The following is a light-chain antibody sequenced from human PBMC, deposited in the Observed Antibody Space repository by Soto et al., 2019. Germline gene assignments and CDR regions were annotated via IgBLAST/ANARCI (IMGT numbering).Light chain of an antibody. V-gene: IGKV1-33*01. J-gene: IGKJ4*01. CDR3: QQYENLPLT. CDR1: HDISNY. CDR2: DAS. Sequence: DIQMTQSPSSLSASVGDRVTITCQASHDISNYLNWYQQKPGKAPKLLIYDASTLETGVPSSFSGSGSGTDFTFTISSLQPEDIATYYCQQYENLPLTFGGGTKVDIK.